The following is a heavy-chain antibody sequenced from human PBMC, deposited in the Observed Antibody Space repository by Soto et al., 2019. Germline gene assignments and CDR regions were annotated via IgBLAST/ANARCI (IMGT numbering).Heavy chain of an antibody. CDR3: VRGPRRDGYLYEGFDY. CDR1: GDSVSSNRAA. V-gene: IGHV6-1*01. J-gene: IGHJ4*02. Sequence: PSQTLSLTCAISGDSVSSNRAAWNWIRQSPSRGLEWLGRTYYRSKWYNEYAVSVKSRVTINPDTSSNQFSLQLNSVTPEDTAVYYCVRGPRRDGYLYEGFDYWGPGTLVTVSS. D-gene: IGHD5-12*01. CDR2: TYYRSKWYN.